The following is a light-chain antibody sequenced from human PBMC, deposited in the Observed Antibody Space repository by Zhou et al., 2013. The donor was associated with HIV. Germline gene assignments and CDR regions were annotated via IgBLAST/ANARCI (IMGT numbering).Light chain of an antibody. V-gene: IGKV1-39*01. CDR3: TTVVTVRLVHR. CDR2: AAS. J-gene: IGKJ3*01. Sequence: DIQMTQSPSSLSASVGDRVTITCRASQSISSSLNWYQQKPGKAPKLLIYAASSLQSGVPSSSVAVDLGQISLSPSAVCQPERILLTYYCTTVVTVRLVHRFGP. CDR1: QSISSS.